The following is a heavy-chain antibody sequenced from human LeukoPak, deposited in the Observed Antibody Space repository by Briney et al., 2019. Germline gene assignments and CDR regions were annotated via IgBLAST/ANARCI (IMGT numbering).Heavy chain of an antibody. V-gene: IGHV4-61*02. CDR3: ARHGLGVDL. Sequence: PSETLSLTCTVSGGSISSGSYYWSWIRQPAGKGLEWIGRIYTSGSTNYNPSLKSRVTISVDTSKNQFSLKLSSVTAADTAVYFCARHGLGVDLWGQGTLVTVSS. CDR2: IYTSGST. CDR1: GGSISSGSYY. D-gene: IGHD5-24*01. J-gene: IGHJ5*02.